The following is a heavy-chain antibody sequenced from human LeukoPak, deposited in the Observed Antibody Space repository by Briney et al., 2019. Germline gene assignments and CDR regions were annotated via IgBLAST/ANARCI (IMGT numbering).Heavy chain of an antibody. J-gene: IGHJ5*02. CDR2: IYYSGST. CDR1: GGSISSSSYY. Sequence: SETLSLTCTVSGGSISSSSYYWGCIRQPPGKGLEWIGSIYYSGSTYYNPSLKSRVTISVDTSKNQFSLKLSSVTAADTAVYYCARDLGGGFGEILYNWFDPWGQGTLVTVSS. CDR3: ARDLGGGFGEILYNWFDP. V-gene: IGHV4-39*07. D-gene: IGHD3-10*01.